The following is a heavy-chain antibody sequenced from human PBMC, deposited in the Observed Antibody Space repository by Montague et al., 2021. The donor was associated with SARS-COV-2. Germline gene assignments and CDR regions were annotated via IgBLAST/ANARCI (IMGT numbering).Heavy chain of an antibody. CDR3: ARVTTRRTRYGSGGYRGFDAFDI. CDR2: IYYSGST. V-gene: IGHV4-59*08. D-gene: IGHD3-10*01. CDR1: GGSINTYY. J-gene: IGHJ3*02. Sequence: SETLSLTCTVSGGSINTYYWSWIRQPPGKGLEWIGYIYYSGSTNYNPSLKSRVTISVDTSKNQFSLKLSSVTAADPAVYYCARVTTRRTRYGSGGYRGFDAFDIWGQGTMVTVAS.